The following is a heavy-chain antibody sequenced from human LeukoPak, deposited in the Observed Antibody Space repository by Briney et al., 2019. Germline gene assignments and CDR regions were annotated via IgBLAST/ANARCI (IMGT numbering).Heavy chain of an antibody. CDR2: IYYSGST. CDR3: ASGFYSRWYEFDY. V-gene: IGHV4-59*01. D-gene: IGHD6-19*01. Sequence: SETLSLTCTVSGGSISSYYWSWIRQPPVKGLEWIGYIYYSGSTNYNPSLKSRVTISVDTSKNQFSLKLSSVTAADTAVYYCASGFYSRWYEFDYWGQGTLVTVSS. J-gene: IGHJ4*02. CDR1: GGSISSYY.